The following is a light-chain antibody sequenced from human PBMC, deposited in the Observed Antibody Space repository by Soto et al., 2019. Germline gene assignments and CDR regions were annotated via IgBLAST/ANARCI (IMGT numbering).Light chain of an antibody. CDR2: AAS. V-gene: IGKV1-12*01. J-gene: IGKJ5*01. Sequence: DIQMTQSPSSVSASVGDRVTITCRASQSISSWLAWYQQKPGTVPKLLIYAASSLQSGVPSRFSGSGAGTEFTRPVTSLQPEDFGTYYCQQGDSLPITFGQGTRLEIK. CDR3: QQGDSLPIT. CDR1: QSISSW.